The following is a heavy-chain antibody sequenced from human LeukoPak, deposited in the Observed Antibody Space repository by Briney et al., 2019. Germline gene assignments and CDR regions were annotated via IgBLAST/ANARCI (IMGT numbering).Heavy chain of an antibody. D-gene: IGHD2-2*01. CDR3: ARAPIVVVPAAQGFLMDV. V-gene: IGHV1-8*01. CDR1: GYTFTSYD. Sequence: ASVKVSCKASGYTFTSYDINWVRQATGQGLEWMGWMNPNSGNTGYAQKFQGRVTMTRNTSISTAYMELSSLRSEDTAVYYCARAPIVVVPAAQGFLMDVWGKETTVTVSS. J-gene: IGHJ6*03. CDR2: MNPNSGNT.